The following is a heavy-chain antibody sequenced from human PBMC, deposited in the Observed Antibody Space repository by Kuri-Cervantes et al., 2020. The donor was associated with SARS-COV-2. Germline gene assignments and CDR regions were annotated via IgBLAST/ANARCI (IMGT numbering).Heavy chain of an antibody. Sequence: GSLRLSCAVSGGSISSSNWWSWIRQPPGKGLEWIGEINHSGSTNYNPSLKSRVTISVDTSKDQFSLKLSSVTAADTAVYYCARGRRYSLPGGLDYWGQGTLVTVSS. CDR2: INHSGST. V-gene: IGHV4-4*02. D-gene: IGHD3-9*01. CDR3: ARGRRYSLPGGLDY. CDR1: GGSISSSNW. J-gene: IGHJ4*02.